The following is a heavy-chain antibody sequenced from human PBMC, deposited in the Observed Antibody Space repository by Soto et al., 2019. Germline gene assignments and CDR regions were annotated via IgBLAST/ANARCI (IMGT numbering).Heavy chain of an antibody. Sequence: ASETLSLTCTVSGGSISSYYWSWIRQPPGKGLEWIGYIYESGRTNYNPSLKSRVTISADTSKSQFPLKLTSVTAADTAVYYCARGPLFDYWGQGTLVTVSS. J-gene: IGHJ4*02. V-gene: IGHV4-59*01. CDR1: GGSISSYY. CDR3: ARGPLFDY. CDR2: IYESGRT.